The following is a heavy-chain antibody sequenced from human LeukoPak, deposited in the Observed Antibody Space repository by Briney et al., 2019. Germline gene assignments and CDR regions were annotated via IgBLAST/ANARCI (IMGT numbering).Heavy chain of an antibody. CDR3: ARDPRTVRI. D-gene: IGHD1-1*01. CDR2: INWNGGRT. J-gene: IGHJ4*02. Sequence: GGTLRLSCAASGFTFDDYDMNWVRQGPGKGLEWVSRINWNGGRTGYADSVKGRFTVSRDNAKNSLYLQMNSLRVEDTAVYYCARDPRTVRIWGQGTLVTVSS. CDR1: GFTFDDYD. V-gene: IGHV3-20*04.